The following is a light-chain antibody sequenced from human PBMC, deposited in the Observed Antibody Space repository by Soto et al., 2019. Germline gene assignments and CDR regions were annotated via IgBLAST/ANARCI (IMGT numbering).Light chain of an antibody. J-gene: IGKJ5*01. Sequence: EIVFTQSPATLSLSPGERATLSCRASQSVSRYLAWYAQKPGQAPRILISGASSRETGIPDRFSGSGAGTECTRIISRLEPEDFALDYCQHYGGPTITFGQGTRLEIK. CDR2: GAS. V-gene: IGKV3-20*01. CDR1: QSVSRY. CDR3: QHYGGPTIT.